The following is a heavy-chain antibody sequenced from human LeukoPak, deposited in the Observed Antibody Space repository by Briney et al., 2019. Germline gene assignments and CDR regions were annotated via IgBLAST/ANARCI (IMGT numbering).Heavy chain of an antibody. CDR3: ARTYYDILTEGYYFDY. D-gene: IGHD3-9*01. J-gene: IGHJ4*02. CDR2: IYPGDSDT. Sequence: GESLKISCKGSGYGFTSYWIGWVRQMPGKGLEWMGIIYPGDSDTRYSPSFQGQVTISADKSISTAYLQWSSLKASDTAMYYCARTYYDILTEGYYFDYWGQGTLVTVSS. V-gene: IGHV5-51*01. CDR1: GYGFTSYW.